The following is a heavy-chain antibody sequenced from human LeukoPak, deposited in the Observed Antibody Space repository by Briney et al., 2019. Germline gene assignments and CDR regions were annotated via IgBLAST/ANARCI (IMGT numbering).Heavy chain of an antibody. J-gene: IGHJ5*02. D-gene: IGHD3-10*01. V-gene: IGHV3-23*01. CDR3: AKDRLNGSGGQFDP. Sequence: GGSLRLSCAASGFTFSNHAMIWVRKAPGKGLKWVSSISGSGAMTYYADSVKGRFTISRANAMGTLYLQMNSLRADDTAVYCCAKDRLNGSGGQFDPWGQGSLVIVSS. CDR2: ISGSGAMT. CDR1: GFTFSNHA.